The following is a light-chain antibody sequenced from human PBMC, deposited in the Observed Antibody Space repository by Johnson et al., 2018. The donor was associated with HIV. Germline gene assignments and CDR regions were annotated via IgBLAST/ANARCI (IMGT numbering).Light chain of an antibody. J-gene: IGLJ1*01. CDR1: SSNIGNNY. CDR3: ATWDSSLSAFYG. CDR2: DNN. V-gene: IGLV1-51*01. Sequence: QSVLTQPPSVSAAPGQKVTISCSGSSSNIGNNYVSWYQQLPGTAPKLLIYDNNKRPSGIPDRFSGSRSGTSATLGITGLQTGDEADYYCATWDSSLSAFYGFGTGTKVTVV.